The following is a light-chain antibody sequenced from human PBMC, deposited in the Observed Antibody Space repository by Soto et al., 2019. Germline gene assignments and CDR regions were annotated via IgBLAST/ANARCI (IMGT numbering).Light chain of an antibody. V-gene: IGKV3-20*01. Sequence: EMVLTQSPGTLSSSPGERATLSCRASQSVSSNYLAWYQQKPGQAPRLLINGASSRATGIPDRFSGSGSGTDFTLTISRLEPEDFAVYYCQQYSSSPRTFGQGTKVDIK. CDR1: QSVSSNY. CDR2: GAS. J-gene: IGKJ1*01. CDR3: QQYSSSPRT.